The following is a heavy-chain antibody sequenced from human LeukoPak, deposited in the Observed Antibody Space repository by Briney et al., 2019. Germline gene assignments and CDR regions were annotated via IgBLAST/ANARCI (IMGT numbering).Heavy chain of an antibody. D-gene: IGHD3-10*01. Sequence: PSETLSLTCTVSGGSTSSSSYYWGWIRQPPGKGLEWIGSIYYGGGTYYNPSLKSRVTISVDTSKNQFSLKLSSVTAADTAVYYCASQDERITMVRGVIRFDYWGQGTLVTVSS. V-gene: IGHV4-39*01. CDR1: GGSTSSSSYY. J-gene: IGHJ4*02. CDR3: ASQDERITMVRGVIRFDY. CDR2: IYYGGGT.